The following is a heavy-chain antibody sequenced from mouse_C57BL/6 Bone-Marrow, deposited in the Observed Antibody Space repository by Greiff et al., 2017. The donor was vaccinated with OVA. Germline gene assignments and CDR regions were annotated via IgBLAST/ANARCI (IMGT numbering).Heavy chain of an antibody. J-gene: IGHJ4*01. CDR1: GFSLTSYG. CDR2: IWSGGST. D-gene: IGHD3-2*02. V-gene: IGHV2-2*01. Sequence: QVQLQQSGPGLVQPSQSLSITCTVSGFSLTSYGVHWVRQSPGKGLEWLGVIWSGGSTDYNAAFISRLSISKDNSKSQVFFKMNSLQADDTAIYYCARKETAQAHYAMDYWGQGTSGTVSS. CDR3: ARKETAQAHYAMDY.